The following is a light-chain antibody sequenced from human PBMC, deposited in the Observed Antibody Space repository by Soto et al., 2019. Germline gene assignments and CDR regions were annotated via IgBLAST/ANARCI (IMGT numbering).Light chain of an antibody. CDR3: NSYAGNSWV. Sequence: QSALTQPPSASGAPGQPVTISCTGTSSDVGGYNRVSWYQHHPGKAHKLIIYEVFKRPSGVPDRFSGSKSGNTASLTVSGLQAEDEADYYCNSYAGNSWVFGGGTKLTVL. CDR1: SSDVGGYNR. V-gene: IGLV2-8*01. CDR2: EVF. J-gene: IGLJ3*02.